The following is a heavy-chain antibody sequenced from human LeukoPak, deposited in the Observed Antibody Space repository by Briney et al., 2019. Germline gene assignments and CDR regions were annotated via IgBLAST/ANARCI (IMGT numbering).Heavy chain of an antibody. CDR1: GFTFSSYA. Sequence: PGGSLRLSCAPFGFTFSSYAMGWVRQAPGKGLEWVSAISGSGGDTYYADSVKGRFTFSRDNSKNTLYLQMNSLRPEDTALYYCAQAVWFGEFDYYFFGLDVWGQGTTVTVTS. J-gene: IGHJ6*02. CDR2: ISGSGGDT. D-gene: IGHD3-10*01. V-gene: IGHV3-23*01. CDR3: AQAVWFGEFDYYFFGLDV.